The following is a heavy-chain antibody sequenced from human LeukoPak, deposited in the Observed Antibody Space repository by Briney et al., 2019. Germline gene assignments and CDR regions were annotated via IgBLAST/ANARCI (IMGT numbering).Heavy chain of an antibody. V-gene: IGHV3-23*01. D-gene: IGHD3-10*01. J-gene: IGHJ4*02. CDR1: GVTFRTYA. CDR2: TSGSGGST. CDR3: AKDESGGQNYKGSGRYLGYFHY. Sequence: GGSLRLSCAASGVTFRTYAMSWVRQAPGKGLEWVSATSGSGGSTFYADSVKGRFTISRDNSKNTLWLQMNNLRAEDTAVYYCAKDESGGQNYKGSGRYLGYFHYWGQGTLVTVSS.